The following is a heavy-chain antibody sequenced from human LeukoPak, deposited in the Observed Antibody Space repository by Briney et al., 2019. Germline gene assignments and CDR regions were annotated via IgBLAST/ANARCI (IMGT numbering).Heavy chain of an antibody. J-gene: IGHJ6*02. D-gene: IGHD3-3*01. CDR1: GFTFSNYA. CDR3: ARTFGVVTLSPSGMDV. V-gene: IGHV4-34*01. Sequence: GSLRLSCAASGFTFSNYAMSWVRQPPGKGLEWIGEINHSGSTNYNPSLKSRVTISVDTSKNQFSLKLSSVTAADTAVYYCARTFGVVTLSPSGMDVWGQGTTVTVSS. CDR2: INHSGST.